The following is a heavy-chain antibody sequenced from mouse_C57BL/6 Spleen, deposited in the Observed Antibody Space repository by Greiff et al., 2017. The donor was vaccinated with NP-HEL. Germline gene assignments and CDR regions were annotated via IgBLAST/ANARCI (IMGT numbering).Heavy chain of an antibody. D-gene: IGHD2-3*01. J-gene: IGHJ1*03. CDR1: GFNIKDDY. CDR3: TTSDGPGYWYFDV. V-gene: IGHV14-4*01. CDR2: IDPENGDT. Sequence: EVKLMESGAELVRPGASVKLSCTASGFNIKDDYMHWVKQRPEQGLEWIGWIDPENGDTEYASKFQGKATITADTSSNTAYLQLSSLTSEDTAVYYCTTSDGPGYWYFDVWGTGTTVTVSS.